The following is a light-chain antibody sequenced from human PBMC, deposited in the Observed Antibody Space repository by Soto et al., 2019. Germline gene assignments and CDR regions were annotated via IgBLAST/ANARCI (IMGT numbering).Light chain of an antibody. J-gene: IGKJ4*01. Sequence: EVVMAQSPVTLSVSPGDGATLSCRASQSVSSNLAWYQQKPGQAPRLLIYYASTRATGIPARFSGSGSGTEFTLTISSVQSEDFAVYYCQQYTNWPLTFRGGTKVEIK. V-gene: IGKV3-15*01. CDR2: YAS. CDR1: QSVSSN. CDR3: QQYTNWPLT.